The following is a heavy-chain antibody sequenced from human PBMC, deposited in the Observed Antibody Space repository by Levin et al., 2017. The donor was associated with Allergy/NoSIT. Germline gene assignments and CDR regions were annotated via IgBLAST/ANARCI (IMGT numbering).Heavy chain of an antibody. D-gene: IGHD6-6*01. J-gene: IGHJ4*02. V-gene: IGHV1-69*13. Sequence: SVKVSCKASGGTFSSYAISWVRQAPGQGLEWMGGIIPIFGTANYAQKFQGRVTITADESTSTAYMELSSLRSEDTAVYYCATGRGSTGGDWKQLVFDYWGQGTLVTVSS. CDR2: IIPIFGTA. CDR1: GGTFSSYA. CDR3: ATGRGSTGGDWKQLVFDY.